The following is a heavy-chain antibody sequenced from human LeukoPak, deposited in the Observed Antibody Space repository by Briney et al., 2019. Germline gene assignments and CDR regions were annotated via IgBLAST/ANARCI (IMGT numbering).Heavy chain of an antibody. D-gene: IGHD3-3*01. Sequence: PGGSLRLSCAASGFTFSSYGMHWVRQAPGKGLEWVAVISYDGSNKYYADSVKGRFTISRDNSKNTLYLQMNSLRAEDTAVYYCAKVSVKLRFLEWLFDYWGQGTLVTVSS. CDR2: ISYDGSNK. J-gene: IGHJ4*02. CDR3: AKVSVKLRFLEWLFDY. CDR1: GFTFSSYG. V-gene: IGHV3-30*18.